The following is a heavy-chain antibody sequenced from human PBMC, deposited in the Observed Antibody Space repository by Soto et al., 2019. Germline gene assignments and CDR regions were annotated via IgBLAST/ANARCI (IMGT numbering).Heavy chain of an antibody. CDR3: ARVLDSSGWSNYYYYGMDV. CDR1: GYTFTSYG. Sequence: ASVKVSCKASGYTFTSYGISWLRQSPGQGLEWMGWISAYNGNTNYAQKLQGRVTMTTDTSTSTAYMELRSLRSDDTAVYYCARVLDSSGWSNYYYYGMDVWGQGTTVTVSS. D-gene: IGHD6-19*01. CDR2: ISAYNGNT. J-gene: IGHJ6*02. V-gene: IGHV1-18*01.